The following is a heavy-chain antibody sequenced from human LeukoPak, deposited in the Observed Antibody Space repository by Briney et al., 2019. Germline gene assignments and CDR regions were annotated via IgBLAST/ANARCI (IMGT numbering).Heavy chain of an antibody. CDR1: GFTFSSYG. CDR2: ISYDGSNK. Sequence: GGSLRLSCAASGFTFSSYGMHWVRQAPGKGLERVAVISYDGSNKYYADSVKGRFTISRDNSKNTLYLQMNSLRAEDTAVYYCAKDSLWFDQLPSINPNWFDPWGQGTLVTVSS. V-gene: IGHV3-30*18. CDR3: AKDSLWFDQLPSINPNWFDP. J-gene: IGHJ5*02. D-gene: IGHD2-2*01.